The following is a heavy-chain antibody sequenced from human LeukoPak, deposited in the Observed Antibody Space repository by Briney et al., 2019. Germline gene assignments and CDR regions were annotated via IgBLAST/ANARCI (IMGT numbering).Heavy chain of an antibody. CDR3: ADGSGTYGDAFDI. Sequence: SETVSLTCTVSGGSISSGGYYWSWIRQHPGKGLEWIAYVYYTGTSGTTYYNPSLKSRITMSVDASKNQFSLKLSSVTAADTAVYYCADGSGTYGDAFDIWGQGTMVAVSS. CDR2: VYYTGTSGTT. CDR1: GGSISSGGYY. D-gene: IGHD3-10*01. V-gene: IGHV4-31*03. J-gene: IGHJ3*02.